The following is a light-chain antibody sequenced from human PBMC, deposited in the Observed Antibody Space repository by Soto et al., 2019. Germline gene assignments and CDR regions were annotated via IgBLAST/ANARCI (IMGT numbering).Light chain of an antibody. CDR1: ESLEYSDGVAY. CDR3: FQGSSWPGT. Sequence: DVVMTPSPLSLPVTLGQPASISCRSTESLEYSDGVAYLSWYQQRPGQSPRRLIYEVSHRDSGVPDRFGGSGSGTDVTLRISRVEGGDVGSDCCFQGSSWPGTFGQGTKVEVK. J-gene: IGKJ1*01. V-gene: IGKV2-30*01. CDR2: EVS.